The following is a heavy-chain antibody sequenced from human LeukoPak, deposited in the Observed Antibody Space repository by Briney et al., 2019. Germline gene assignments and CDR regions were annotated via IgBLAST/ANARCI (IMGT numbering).Heavy chain of an antibody. Sequence: SQTLSLTCTVSGGSISSGGYYWSWIRQHPGKGLEWIGYIYYSGSTYYNPSLKSRVTISVDTSKNQFSLKLSSVTAADTAVYYCAREAIFYYGSGSYQSYWGQGTLVTVSS. D-gene: IGHD3-10*01. CDR1: GGSISSGGYY. CDR2: IYYSGST. J-gene: IGHJ4*02. CDR3: AREAIFYYGSGSYQSY. V-gene: IGHV4-31*03.